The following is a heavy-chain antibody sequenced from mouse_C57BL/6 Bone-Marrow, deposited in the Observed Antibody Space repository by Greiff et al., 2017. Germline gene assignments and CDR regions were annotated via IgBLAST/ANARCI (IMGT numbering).Heavy chain of an antibody. CDR1: EYEFPSHD. Sequence: EVQLVESGGGLVQPGESLKLSCESNEYEFPSHDMSWVRKTPENRLELVASINSDVGSTYYPDTMERRFIIARDNTKETLYMKMSSLRSEDKALYYCARHGSPYAMDYWGQGTSVT. CDR2: INSDVGST. CDR3: ARHGSPYAMDY. V-gene: IGHV5-2*01. J-gene: IGHJ4*01.